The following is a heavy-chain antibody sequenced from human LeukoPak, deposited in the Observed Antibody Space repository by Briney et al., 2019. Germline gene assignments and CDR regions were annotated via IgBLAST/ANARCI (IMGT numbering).Heavy chain of an antibody. Sequence: ASVKVSCKASGYTFTGYYMHWVRQAPGQGLEWMGWINPNSGGTNYAQKFQGRVTMTRDTSISTAYMELSRLRSDDTAVYYCARPPTFGGVNPFDYWGQGTLVTVSS. V-gene: IGHV1-2*02. CDR1: GYTFTGYY. CDR2: INPNSGGT. CDR3: ARPPTFGGVNPFDY. J-gene: IGHJ4*02. D-gene: IGHD3-16*01.